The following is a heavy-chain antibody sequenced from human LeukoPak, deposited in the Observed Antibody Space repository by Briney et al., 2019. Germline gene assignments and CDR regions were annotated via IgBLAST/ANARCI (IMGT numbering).Heavy chain of an antibody. V-gene: IGHV1-2*02. CDR2: INPNSGGT. J-gene: IGHJ4*02. CDR1: GYTFTGYY. CDR3: ARDPSKRIAAYDY. D-gene: IGHD2-15*01. Sequence: APVKVSCKASGYTFTGYYMHWVRQAPGQGPEWMGWINPNSGGTNYAQKFQGRVTMTRDTSISTAYMELSRLRSDDTAVYYCARDPSKRIAAYDYWGQGTLVTVSS.